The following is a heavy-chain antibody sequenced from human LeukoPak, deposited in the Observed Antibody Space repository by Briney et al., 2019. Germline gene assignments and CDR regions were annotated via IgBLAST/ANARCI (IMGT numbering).Heavy chain of an antibody. CDR2: IYYSGSA. CDR3: ARGGSRDGYNRPLDY. J-gene: IGHJ4*02. Sequence: SSETLSLTCTVSGGSISSYYWSWIRQPPGKGLEWIGYIYYSGSANYNPSLKSRVTMSVDTSKNQFSLRLNSVTAADTAVYYCARGGSRDGYNRPLDYWGQGTLVTVSS. CDR1: GGSISSYY. D-gene: IGHD5-24*01. V-gene: IGHV4-59*01.